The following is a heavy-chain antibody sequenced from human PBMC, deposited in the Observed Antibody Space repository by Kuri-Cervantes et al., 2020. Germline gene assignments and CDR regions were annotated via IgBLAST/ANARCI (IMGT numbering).Heavy chain of an antibody. D-gene: IGHD6-19*01. J-gene: IGHJ1*01. CDR3: AADFAGYSSGWVRGRAEYFQH. CDR1: GFTFTSSA. Sequence: SVKVSCKASGFTFTSSAMQWVRQARGQRLEWIGWIVVGSGNTNYAQKFQERVTITRDMSTSTAYMELSSLRPEDTAVYYCAADFAGYSSGWVRGRAEYFQHWGQGTLVTVSS. CDR2: IVVGSGNT. V-gene: IGHV1-58*02.